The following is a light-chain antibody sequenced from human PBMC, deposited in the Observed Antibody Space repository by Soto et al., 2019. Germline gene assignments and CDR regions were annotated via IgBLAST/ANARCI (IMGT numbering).Light chain of an antibody. CDR2: GGS. CDR3: QQYSSSRT. CDR1: QSVSNNY. Sequence: EIVLTHFPGTLSLSPGERATLSCRASQSVSNNYLAWYQQKPGQAPRLVIYGGSSRATGIPVRFSGSGSETDFTLTITRLEPEDFAMYYCQQYSSSRTFGQGTKVDIK. V-gene: IGKV3-20*01. J-gene: IGKJ1*01.